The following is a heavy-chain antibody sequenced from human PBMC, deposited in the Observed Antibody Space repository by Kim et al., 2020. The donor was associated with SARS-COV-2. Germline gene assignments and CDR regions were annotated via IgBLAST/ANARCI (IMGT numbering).Heavy chain of an antibody. CDR3: ARHAVTTGDTGRFDP. J-gene: IGHJ5*02. CDR1: GDSISDYY. V-gene: IGHV4-59*08. D-gene: IGHD4-17*01. Sequence: SETLSLTCTVSGDSISDYYWSWIRQSPGKGLEWIVYINYSGRTNYNPSPKSRVTTSVDTSSNQISLRLSAVTAADTAVYYCARHAVTTGDTGRFDPCGQGTLVTVSS. CDR2: INYSGRT.